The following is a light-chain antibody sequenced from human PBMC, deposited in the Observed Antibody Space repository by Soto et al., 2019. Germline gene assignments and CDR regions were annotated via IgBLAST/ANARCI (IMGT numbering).Light chain of an antibody. CDR1: QSISSW. V-gene: IGKV1-5*01. CDR2: DAS. Sequence: DIPMTQSPSPLSASVGDRVTITCRASQSISSWLAWYQQKPGKAPKLLIYDASSLESGVPSRFSGSGSGTEFPLTISSLQPDYFATYYCQQYNSYPWTFGPGTKVEIK. J-gene: IGKJ1*01. CDR3: QQYNSYPWT.